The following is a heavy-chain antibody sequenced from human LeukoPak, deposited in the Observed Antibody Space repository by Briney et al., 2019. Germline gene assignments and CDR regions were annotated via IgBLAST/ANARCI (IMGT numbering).Heavy chain of an antibody. J-gene: IGHJ4*02. D-gene: IGHD6-13*01. CDR3: ARLSHISSSWVQLEY. CDR2: IYDSGST. Sequence: SETLSLTCTVSGGSISSYYWTWIRQPPGKGLEWIGYIYDSGSTNYNPSLKSRVTISVDTSKNQFSLRLSSVTAADTAVYYCARLSHISSSWVQLEYWGQGTLVTVSS. V-gene: IGHV4-59*01. CDR1: GGSISSYY.